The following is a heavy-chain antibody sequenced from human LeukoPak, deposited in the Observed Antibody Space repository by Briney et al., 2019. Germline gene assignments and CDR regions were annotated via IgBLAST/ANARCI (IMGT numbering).Heavy chain of an antibody. CDR3: ARRDIGGFDP. V-gene: IGHV4-59*08. CDR2: IYSSGST. CDR1: GGSVISYF. J-gene: IGHJ5*02. D-gene: IGHD2-21*02. Sequence: PSETLSLTCTVSGGSVISYFWSWIRQPPGKGLEWIGYIYSSGSTVYNPSLKSRVTMSVDKSKNQFSLKLSSVTAADTAVYYCARRDIGGFDPWGQGTLVTVSS.